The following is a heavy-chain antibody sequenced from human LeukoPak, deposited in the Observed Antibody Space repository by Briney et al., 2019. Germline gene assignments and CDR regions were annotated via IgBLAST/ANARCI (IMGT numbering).Heavy chain of an antibody. CDR2: IKQVGSEK. J-gene: IGHJ4*02. Sequence: GGSLRLSCAASGFTFSSYWMNWVRQAQGKGREWVASIKQVGSEKYYVDSGKGRFTISRDNAKNSLYLQMNSLRAEDTAIYYCARDGPAAGLYFDYWGQGTLVAVSS. V-gene: IGHV3-7*03. D-gene: IGHD6-13*01. CDR1: GFTFSSYW. CDR3: ARDGPAAGLYFDY.